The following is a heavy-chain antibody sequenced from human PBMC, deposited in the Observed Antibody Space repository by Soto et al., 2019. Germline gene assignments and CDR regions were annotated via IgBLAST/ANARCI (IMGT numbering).Heavy chain of an antibody. D-gene: IGHD6-19*01. CDR3: AKGKSSGWYYFDY. Sequence: GGSLRLSCAASGFTFSNYAMSWVRQAPGKGLEWVSGISASGRDTYYADSVKDRFTISRDNSKNTVYLQVNSLRADDTAIYYCAKGKSSGWYYFDYWGQGTPVTVSS. CDR1: GFTFSNYA. CDR2: ISASGRDT. J-gene: IGHJ4*02. V-gene: IGHV3-23*01.